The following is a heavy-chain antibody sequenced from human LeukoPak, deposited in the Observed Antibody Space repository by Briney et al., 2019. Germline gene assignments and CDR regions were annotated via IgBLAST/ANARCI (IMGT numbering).Heavy chain of an antibody. Sequence: SETLSLTCTVSGGSISSYYWSWIPQPPGKGLEWIGYIYYSGSTNYNPSLTSRVTISVDTSRNQFSLKLNSVTAADTAVYYCARHEGVAGGRDYYYYGLDVWGQGTTVTVSS. J-gene: IGHJ6*02. CDR2: IYYSGST. V-gene: IGHV4-59*08. D-gene: IGHD6-19*01. CDR1: GGSISSYY. CDR3: ARHEGVAGGRDYYYYGLDV.